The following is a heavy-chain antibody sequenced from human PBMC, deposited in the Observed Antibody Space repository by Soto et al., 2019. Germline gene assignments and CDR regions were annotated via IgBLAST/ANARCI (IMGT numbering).Heavy chain of an antibody. CDR1: GGSISSSSYY. Sequence: PSETLSLTCTVSGGSISSSSYYWGWIRQPPGKGLEWIGSIYYSGSTYYNPSLKSRVTISVDTSKNRFSLKLSSVTAADTAVYYCARLSLSAIVLWGQGTLVTVSS. CDR2: IYYSGST. V-gene: IGHV4-39*01. CDR3: ARLSLSAIVL. J-gene: IGHJ4*02. D-gene: IGHD2-15*01.